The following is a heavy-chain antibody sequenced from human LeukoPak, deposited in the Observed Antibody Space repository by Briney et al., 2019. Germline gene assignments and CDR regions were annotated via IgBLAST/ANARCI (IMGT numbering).Heavy chain of an antibody. J-gene: IGHJ3*02. CDR3: ARGLAGYSGGDDAFDT. CDR1: GGSISSYY. Sequence: SETLSLTCTVSGGSISSYYWSWFRQPPGKGLEWIGYIYYSGSTNYNPSLKSRVTISVDTSENQFSLKLSSVTTADTAVYYCARGLAGYSGGDDAFDTWGQGTTVTVSS. CDR2: IYYSGST. D-gene: IGHD6-19*01. V-gene: IGHV4-59*01.